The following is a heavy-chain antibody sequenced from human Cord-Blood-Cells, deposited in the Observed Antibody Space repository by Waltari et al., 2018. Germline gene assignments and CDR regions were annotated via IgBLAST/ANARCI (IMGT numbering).Heavy chain of an antibody. D-gene: IGHD3-10*01. CDR1: GYTFTDYY. V-gene: IGHV1-69-2*01. Sequence: EVQLVQSGAEVKKPGATVKISCKVSGYTFTDYYMHWVQQAPGKGLEWMVLVDPEDGETIYAEKFQGRVTITADTSTDTAYMELSSLRSEDTAVYYCATEGPSTMVRGVRVYYMDVWGKGTTVTVSS. CDR2: VDPEDGET. J-gene: IGHJ6*03. CDR3: ATEGPSTMVRGVRVYYMDV.